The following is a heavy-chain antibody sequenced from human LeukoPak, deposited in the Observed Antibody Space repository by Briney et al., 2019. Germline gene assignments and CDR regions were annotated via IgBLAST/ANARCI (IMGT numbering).Heavy chain of an antibody. CDR1: GFSFSTYW. Sequence: GALRLSCAASGFSFSTYWMHWVRQAPGKGLVWVSRINSDGSRTNYADSVKGRFTISRDNAKNTLYRQMNSLRAEDTAVYYCAGGFGFDYWGQGTLVTVSS. D-gene: IGHD3-16*01. CDR3: AGGFGFDY. V-gene: IGHV3-74*01. J-gene: IGHJ4*02. CDR2: INSDGSRT.